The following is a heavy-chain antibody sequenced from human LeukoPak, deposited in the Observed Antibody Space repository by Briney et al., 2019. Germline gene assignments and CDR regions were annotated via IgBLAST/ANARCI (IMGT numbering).Heavy chain of an antibody. Sequence: GTSLRLSCVASGFTFTNYAMSWVRQAPGKELEWVSAITGSDGSSYYADSVKGRFTISRDNSKNTLYLQVNSLRAEDTAVYYCAKWGDYDILTGYYVPDYWGQGTLVTVSS. CDR1: GFTFTNYA. D-gene: IGHD3-9*01. J-gene: IGHJ4*02. CDR2: ITGSDGSS. V-gene: IGHV3-23*01. CDR3: AKWGDYDILTGYYVPDY.